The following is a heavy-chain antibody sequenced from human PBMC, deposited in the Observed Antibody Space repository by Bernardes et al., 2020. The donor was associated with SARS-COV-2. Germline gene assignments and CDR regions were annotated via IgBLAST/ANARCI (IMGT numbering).Heavy chain of an antibody. D-gene: IGHD5-12*01. CDR3: AREYGGYNYGTMHWYFDL. V-gene: IGHV3-74*01. CDR1: GFTFRNYW. Sequence: GSLRLSCAASGFTFRNYWMHWVRQVPGKGLVWVSRIKTDGSSTNYADSVKGRFTISRDNAKNTLYLQMNSLRVEDTAVYYCAREYGGYNYGTMHWYFDLWGRGTQVTVSS. J-gene: IGHJ2*01. CDR2: IKTDGSST.